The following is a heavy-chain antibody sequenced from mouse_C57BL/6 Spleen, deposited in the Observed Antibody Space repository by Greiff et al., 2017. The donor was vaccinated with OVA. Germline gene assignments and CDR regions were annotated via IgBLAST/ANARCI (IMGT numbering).Heavy chain of an antibody. CDR3: ARRYYGSLYFDY. J-gene: IGHJ2*01. CDR1: GYTFTSYW. V-gene: IGHV1-50*01. Sequence: VQLQQPGAELVKPGASVKLSCKASGYTFTSYWMQWVKQRPGQGLEWIGEIDPSDSYTNYNQKLKGKATLTVDTSSSTAYMQLSSLTSEDSAVYYCARRYYGSLYFDYWGQVTTLTVSS. D-gene: IGHD1-1*01. CDR2: IDPSDSYT.